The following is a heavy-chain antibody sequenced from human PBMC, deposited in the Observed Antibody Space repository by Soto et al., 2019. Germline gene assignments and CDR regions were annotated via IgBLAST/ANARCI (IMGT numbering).Heavy chain of an antibody. CDR1: GYTFTSYD. CDR2: MNPNSGNT. V-gene: IGHV1-8*01. CDR3: ARATISCPYYYYYMDV. Sequence: ASVKVSCKASGYTFTSYDINWVRQATGQGLEWMGWMNPNSGNTGYAQKFQGRVTMTRNTSISTAYMELSSLRSEDTAVYYCARATISCPYYYYYMDVWGKGTTVTVSS. D-gene: IGHD1-1*01. J-gene: IGHJ6*03.